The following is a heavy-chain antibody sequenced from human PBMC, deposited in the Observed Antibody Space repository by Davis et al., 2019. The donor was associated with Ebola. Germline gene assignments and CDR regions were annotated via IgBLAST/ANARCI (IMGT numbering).Heavy chain of an antibody. Sequence: AASVKVSCKASGYALTSYDINWVRQATGQGLEWMGWMNPNSGNTGYVERFQGRVTMSRNTSISTAYMELSSLRSEDTAVYYCARSGVRGYYNGMDVWGQGTTATVSS. CDR3: ARSGVRGYYNGMDV. V-gene: IGHV1-8*01. J-gene: IGHJ6*02. D-gene: IGHD1-14*01. CDR1: GYALTSYD. CDR2: MNPNSGNT.